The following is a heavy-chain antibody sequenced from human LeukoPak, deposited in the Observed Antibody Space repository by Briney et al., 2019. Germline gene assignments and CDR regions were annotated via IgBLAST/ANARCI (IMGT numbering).Heavy chain of an antibody. D-gene: IGHD2-2*01. J-gene: IGHJ6*02. CDR2: IYYSGST. V-gene: IGHV4-39*01. CDR3: ARVGLGYCSSTSCFLGMDV. CDR1: GGSISSSSYY. Sequence: SETLSLTCTVSGGSISSSSYYWGWIRQPPGKGLEWIGSIYYSGSTYYNPSLKSEVTIPVDTSKNQFSLKLSSVTAADTAVFYCARVGLGYCSSTSCFLGMDVWGQGTTVTVSS.